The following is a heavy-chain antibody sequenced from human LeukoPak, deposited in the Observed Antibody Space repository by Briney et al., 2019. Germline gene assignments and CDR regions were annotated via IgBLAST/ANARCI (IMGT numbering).Heavy chain of an antibody. CDR1: GYSFSTYW. D-gene: IGHD3-10*01. Sequence: GESLKISCQTSGYSFSTYWIGWVRQMPGKGLEWMGIIYPGDSDTIYDPSFQGQVTISVDKSNNTAYPQWSSLKASDTAIYYCAQQGAYGSGTYGGFDYWGQGTLVTVSS. V-gene: IGHV5-51*01. CDR2: IYPGDSDT. J-gene: IGHJ4*02. CDR3: AQQGAYGSGTYGGFDY.